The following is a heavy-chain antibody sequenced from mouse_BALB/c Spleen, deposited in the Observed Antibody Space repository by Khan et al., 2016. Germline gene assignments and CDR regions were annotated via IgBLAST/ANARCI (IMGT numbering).Heavy chain of an antibody. V-gene: IGHV5-17*02. CDR2: ISSGSGTI. CDR1: GFTFSRFG. Sequence: EVQLVESGGGLVQPGGSRKLSCAASGFTFSRFGMHWVRQTPEKGLEWVAFISSGSGTIYYADTLKGRFTISRDNPKNVMFLQMTSLRSEDTAIYDCARGDYWGQGTTLTVSS. J-gene: IGHJ2*01. CDR3: ARGDY.